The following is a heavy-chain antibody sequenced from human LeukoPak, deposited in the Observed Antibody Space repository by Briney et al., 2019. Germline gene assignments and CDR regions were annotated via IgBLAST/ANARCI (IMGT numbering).Heavy chain of an antibody. CDR2: ISAYNGNT. Sequence: GASVKVSCKTSGYTFTSYGISWVRQAPGQGLEWMGWISAYNGNTNYAQKLQGRVTMTTDTSTSTAYMELRSLRSDDTAVYYCAKAALGVRKLYYFDYWGQGTLVTVSP. D-gene: IGHD3-16*01. V-gene: IGHV1-18*01. CDR3: AKAALGVRKLYYFDY. J-gene: IGHJ4*02. CDR1: GYTFTSYG.